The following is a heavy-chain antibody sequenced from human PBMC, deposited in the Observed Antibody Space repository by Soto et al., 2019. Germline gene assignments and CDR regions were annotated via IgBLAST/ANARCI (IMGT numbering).Heavy chain of an antibody. Sequence: GESLKISCKGSGYSFTSYWSGWVRQMPGKGLEWMGIIYPGDSDTRYSPSFQVHVTISADKCISTAYLQWSSLKASDTAIYYSARHTAWQWPPGSWGQGTLVTVSS. J-gene: IGHJ4*02. CDR2: IYPGDSDT. D-gene: IGHD6-19*01. V-gene: IGHV5-51*01. CDR1: GYSFTSYW. CDR3: ARHTAWQWPPGS.